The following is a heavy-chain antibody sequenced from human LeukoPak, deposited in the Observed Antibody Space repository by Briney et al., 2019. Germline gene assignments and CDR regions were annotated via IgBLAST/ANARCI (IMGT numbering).Heavy chain of an antibody. CDR3: ARAQNYYDSSGYQPYRY. Sequence: ASVKVSCKASGYTLTGYYMHWVRQAPGQGLEWMGWINPNSGGTNYAQKFQGRVTMTRDTSISTAYMELSRLRSDDTAVYYCARAQNYYDSSGYQPYRYWGQGTLVTVSS. CDR1: GYTLTGYY. V-gene: IGHV1-2*02. D-gene: IGHD3-22*01. CDR2: INPNSGGT. J-gene: IGHJ4*02.